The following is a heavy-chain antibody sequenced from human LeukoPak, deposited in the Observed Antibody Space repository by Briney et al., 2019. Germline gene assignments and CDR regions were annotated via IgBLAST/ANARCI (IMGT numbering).Heavy chain of an antibody. V-gene: IGHV5-51*01. D-gene: IGHD3-16*01. Sequence: GESLKISCKGSGYSFTTYWIGWVRQMPGKGLEWMGIIYPGDSDTKYSPSFQGQVTISADKSTSTAYLQWSSLKASDTATYYCARSGLGDSRVYWGQGTLVTVSS. CDR1: GYSFTTYW. CDR3: ARSGLGDSRVY. CDR2: IYPGDSDT. J-gene: IGHJ4*02.